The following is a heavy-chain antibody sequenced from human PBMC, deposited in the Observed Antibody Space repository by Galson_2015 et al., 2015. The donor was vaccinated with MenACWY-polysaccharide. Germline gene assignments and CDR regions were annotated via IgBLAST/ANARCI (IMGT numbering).Heavy chain of an antibody. CDR2: ISSDGSSE. CDR3: ARDTTPSLRVYYGMDV. CDR1: GFTFSSYG. D-gene: IGHD1-26*01. Sequence: SLRLSCAASGFTFSSYGMHWVRQAPGKGLEWVAVISSDGSSEYYADSVKGRFTISRDNSKNTLDLQMNSLRAEDTAVYYCARDTTPSLRVYYGMDVWGQGTTVTVSS. J-gene: IGHJ6*02. V-gene: IGHV3-30*03.